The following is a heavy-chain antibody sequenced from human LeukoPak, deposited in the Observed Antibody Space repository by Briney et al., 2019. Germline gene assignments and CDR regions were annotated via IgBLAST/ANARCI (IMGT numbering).Heavy chain of an antibody. V-gene: IGHV3-74*01. CDR3: VRGGPSTWS. J-gene: IGHJ5*02. CDR2: INDDGSGT. Sequence: QSGGSLRLSCAVSGFTFKLYWMHWVRQAPGKGPVWVSRINDDGSGTTYADSVKGRFTISRDDAKNMLFLQMNSLRAEDTAVYYCVRGGPSTWSWGQGTLVTVSS. D-gene: IGHD2-15*01. CDR1: GFTFKLYW.